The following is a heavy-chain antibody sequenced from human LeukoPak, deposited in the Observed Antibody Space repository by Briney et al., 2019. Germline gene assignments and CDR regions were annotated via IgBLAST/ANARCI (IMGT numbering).Heavy chain of an antibody. J-gene: IGHJ4*02. Sequence: PSETLSLTCSVPGGSISSYYWSWIRQPAGKGLEWIGRIYTSGSTNYNPSLKSRVTMSVDTSKNQFSLKLSSVTAADTAVYYCAREATYYYDSSGYYFDYWGQGTLVTVSS. D-gene: IGHD3-22*01. CDR2: IYTSGST. V-gene: IGHV4-4*07. CDR1: GGSISSYY. CDR3: AREATYYYDSSGYYFDY.